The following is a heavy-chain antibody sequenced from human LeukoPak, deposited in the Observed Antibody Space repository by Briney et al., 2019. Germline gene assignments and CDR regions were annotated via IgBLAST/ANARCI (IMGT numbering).Heavy chain of an antibody. CDR2: IKQDGSEK. CDR1: GFTFSSYW. J-gene: IGHJ5*02. CDR3: ARDAFLGYCSSTSCYQSWFDP. Sequence: GGSLRLSCAASGFTFSSYWMSWVRQAPGKGLEWVANIKQDGSEKYHVDSVKGRFTISRDNAKNSLYLQMNSLRAEDTAVYYCARDAFLGYCSSTSCYQSWFDPWGQGTLVTVSS. D-gene: IGHD2-2*01. V-gene: IGHV3-7*01.